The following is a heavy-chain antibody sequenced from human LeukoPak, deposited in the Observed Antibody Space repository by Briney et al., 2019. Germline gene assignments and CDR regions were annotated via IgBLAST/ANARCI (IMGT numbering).Heavy chain of an antibody. D-gene: IGHD1-26*01. CDR3: ARDNSVGDNAWWFDP. J-gene: IGHJ5*02. CDR2: INPTGGST. CDR1: GYTFTSYY. Sequence: AASVKVSCKASGYTFTSYYMHWVRQAPGQGLEWMGLINPTGGSTGYAQKFQGRVTMTRDMSTSTDYMELSSLRSEDTAIYYCARDNSVGDNAWWFDPWGQGTLVTASS. V-gene: IGHV1-46*01.